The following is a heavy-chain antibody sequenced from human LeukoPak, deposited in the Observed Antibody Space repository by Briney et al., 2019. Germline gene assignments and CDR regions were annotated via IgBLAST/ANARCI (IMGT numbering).Heavy chain of an antibody. CDR3: AKGSGYPSYLVY. CDR2: ISGGGETT. CDR1: GFTFRSYP. Sequence: GGSLRLSCAASGFTFRSYPMTWVRQAPGKGPEWVSVISGGGETTYYAESVKGRFTISRDNSKNTLYLEMNSLRVEDTAVYYCAKGSGYPSYLVYWGQGALVTVSS. V-gene: IGHV3-23*01. J-gene: IGHJ4*02. D-gene: IGHD3-22*01.